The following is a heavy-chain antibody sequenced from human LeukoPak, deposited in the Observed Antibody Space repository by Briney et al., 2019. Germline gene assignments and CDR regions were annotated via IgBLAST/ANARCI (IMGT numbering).Heavy chain of an antibody. CDR2: MNPNSGNT. J-gene: IGHJ3*02. CDR3: AISRIAVAPDAFDI. Sequence: EASVKVSCKASGYTFTSYDINWVRQATGPGLEWMGWMNPNSGNTGYAQKFQGRVTMTRNTSISTAYMELSSLRSEDTAVYYCAISRIAVAPDAFDIWGQGTMVTVSS. CDR1: GYTFTSYD. V-gene: IGHV1-8*01. D-gene: IGHD6-19*01.